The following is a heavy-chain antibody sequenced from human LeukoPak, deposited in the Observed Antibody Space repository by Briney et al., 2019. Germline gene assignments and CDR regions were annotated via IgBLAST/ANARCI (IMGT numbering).Heavy chain of an antibody. V-gene: IGHV1-2*02. CDR1: RYTFTGYY. CDR3: ARESGGSCLFDC. CDR2: ISPNSGGT. Sequence: ASVKVSCKASRYTFTGYYIHWVRQAPGQGLEWMGWISPNSGGTNYAQKFQGRVTMTRDTSISTAYMELNRLRSDDTAVYYCARESGGSCLFDCWGQGTLVTVSS. D-gene: IGHD2-15*01. J-gene: IGHJ4*02.